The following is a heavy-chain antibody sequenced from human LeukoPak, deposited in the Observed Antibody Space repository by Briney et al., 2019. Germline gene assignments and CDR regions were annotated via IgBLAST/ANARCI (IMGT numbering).Heavy chain of an antibody. CDR1: GGSISSYY. CDR2: IYYSGST. D-gene: IGHD3-10*01. V-gene: IGHV4-59*01. CDR3: AREVGLRGDAFDI. J-gene: IGHJ3*02. Sequence: SETLSLTCTVSGGSISSYYWSWIRQPPGKGLEWIGYIYYSGSTNYNPSLKSRVTISVDTSKNQFSLKLSSVTAADTAVHYCAREVGLRGDAFDIWGQGTMVTVSS.